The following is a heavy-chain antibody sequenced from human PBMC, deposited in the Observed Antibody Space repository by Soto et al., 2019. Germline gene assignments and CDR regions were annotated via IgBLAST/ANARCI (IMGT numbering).Heavy chain of an antibody. CDR2: TYYRTKWYN. V-gene: IGHV6-1*01. Sequence: SQTLSLPCAISGDSVSSNSAALNWIRQSPSRGLEWLGRTYYRTKWYNDYAVSVKSRVTINADTSKNQFSLQLNSVTPEDTAVYSCARDWAVGGTTAGMDVWGQGTTVTVSS. CDR3: ARDWAVGGTTAGMDV. D-gene: IGHD1-26*01. J-gene: IGHJ6*02. CDR1: GDSVSSNSAA.